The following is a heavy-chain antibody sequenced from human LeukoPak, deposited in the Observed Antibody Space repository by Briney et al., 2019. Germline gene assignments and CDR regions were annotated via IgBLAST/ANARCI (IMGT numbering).Heavy chain of an antibody. Sequence: PGGSLRLSCAASGFTFDDYAMHWVRQAPGKGLEWVSRVNSDGSITVYADSVKGRFTISRDNAKNTLYLQMNSLRAEDTAVYYCARAGEGFDNWGQGTLVTVSS. J-gene: IGHJ4*02. CDR2: VNSDGSIT. CDR3: ARAGEGFDN. D-gene: IGHD3-16*01. V-gene: IGHV3-74*01. CDR1: GFTFDDYA.